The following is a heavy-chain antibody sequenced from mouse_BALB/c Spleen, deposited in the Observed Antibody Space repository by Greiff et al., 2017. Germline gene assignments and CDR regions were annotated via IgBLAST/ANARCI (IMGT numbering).Heavy chain of an antibody. D-gene: IGHD2-3*01. Sequence: VQLQQSGTVLARPGASVKMSCKASGYTFTSYWMHWVKQRPGQGLEWIGAIYPGNSDTSYNQKFKGKAKLTAVTSTSTAYMELSSLTNEDSAVYYCTRSRGDGYLDYWGQGTTLTVSS. CDR1: GYTFTSYW. CDR2: IYPGNSDT. J-gene: IGHJ2*01. V-gene: IGHV1-5*01. CDR3: TRSRGDGYLDY.